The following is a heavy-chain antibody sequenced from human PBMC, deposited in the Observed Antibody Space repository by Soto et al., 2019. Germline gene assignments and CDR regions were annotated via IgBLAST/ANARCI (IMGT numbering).Heavy chain of an antibody. D-gene: IGHD3-10*01. Sequence: GGSLRLSCAASGFTFSSYAMGWVRQAPGKGLEWVSAISGSGGSTYYADSVKGRFTISRDNSKNTLYLQMNSLRAEDTAVYYCAKDLDYYGSGSYYAFDYWGQGTLVTVSS. V-gene: IGHV3-23*01. J-gene: IGHJ4*02. CDR3: AKDLDYYGSGSYYAFDY. CDR1: GFTFSSYA. CDR2: ISGSGGST.